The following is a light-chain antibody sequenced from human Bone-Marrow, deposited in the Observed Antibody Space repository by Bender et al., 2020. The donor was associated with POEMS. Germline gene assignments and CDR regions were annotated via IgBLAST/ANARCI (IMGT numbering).Light chain of an antibody. V-gene: IGLV1-44*01. CDR2: NNS. CDR3: ATWDDSLNGWV. CDR1: SSKFGSYP. J-gene: IGLJ3*02. Sequence: QSVLTQPPSASGTPGQRVTISCSGSSSKFGSYPVNWYQQLPGAAPKLVLFNNSQRPSGGPDRFSGSNSGTSASLAISGLLSDDEADFYCATWDDSLNGWVFGGGTKLTVL.